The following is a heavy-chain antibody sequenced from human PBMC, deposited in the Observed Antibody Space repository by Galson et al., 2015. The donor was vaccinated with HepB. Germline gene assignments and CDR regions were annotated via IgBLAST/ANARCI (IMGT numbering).Heavy chain of an antibody. D-gene: IGHD6-6*01. Sequence: SLRLSCAASGFTVSSNYMSWVRQAPGKGLEWVSVIYSGGRTYYADSVKGRLSISRDNSKNTLFLQMNSLRAEDTAVYYCARGVLYTASSSPGPFDYWGQGTLVTVSS. CDR3: ARGVLYTASSSPGPFDY. V-gene: IGHV3-66*01. CDR1: GFTVSSNY. CDR2: IYSGGRT. J-gene: IGHJ4*02.